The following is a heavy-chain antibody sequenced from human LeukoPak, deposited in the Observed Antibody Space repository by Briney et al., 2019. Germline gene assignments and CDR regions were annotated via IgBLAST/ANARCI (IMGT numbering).Heavy chain of an antibody. D-gene: IGHD6-13*01. CDR1: GYTFTSYD. V-gene: IGHV1-8*01. Sequence: ASVEVSCKASGYTFTSYDINWVRQATGQGLEWMGWMNPNSGNTGYAQKFQGRVTMTRNTSISTAYMELSSLRSEDTAVYYCARRGYSSSWYGIYYYYYMDVWGKGTTVTVSS. CDR2: MNPNSGNT. J-gene: IGHJ6*03. CDR3: ARRGYSSSWYGIYYYYYMDV.